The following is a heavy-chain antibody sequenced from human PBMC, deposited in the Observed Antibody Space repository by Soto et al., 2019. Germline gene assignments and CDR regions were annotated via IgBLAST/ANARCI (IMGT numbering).Heavy chain of an antibody. CDR3: ARDSGAKLSSS. CDR1: GGTFSSYR. J-gene: IGHJ4*02. D-gene: IGHD6-13*01. Sequence: QVRLVQSGAEVREPGSSVKVSCKASGGTFSSYRFNWVRQARGQGLEWLGGIVPIYRTADYAQKFQGRVTITADESTATVYLELSRLKSQDTALYYCARDSGAKLSSSWGQGTLVTVSS. CDR2: IVPIYRTA. V-gene: IGHV1-69*01.